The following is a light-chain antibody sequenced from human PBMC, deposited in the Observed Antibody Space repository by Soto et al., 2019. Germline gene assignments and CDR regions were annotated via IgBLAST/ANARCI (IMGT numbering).Light chain of an antibody. V-gene: IGKV3D-20*02. CDR1: QSVSGSY. CDR2: GAS. J-gene: IGKJ5*01. Sequence: ETVLTQSAGTLSLSPGERATLSCRASQSVSGSYLAWYQQKPGQAPRLLIYGASTRATGIPARFSGSGSGTEFTLTISSLEPEDSAVYYCQQRNIWPPVTFGHGTRLEIK. CDR3: QQRNIWPPVT.